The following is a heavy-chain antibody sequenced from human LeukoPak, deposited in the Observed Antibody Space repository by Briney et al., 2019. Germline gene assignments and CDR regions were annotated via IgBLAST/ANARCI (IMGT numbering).Heavy chain of an antibody. CDR2: ISTSSSTI. J-gene: IGHJ4*02. CDR1: GFTFSSYN. CDR3: ARSDWPC. V-gene: IGHV3-48*02. Sequence: GGSLRLSCAASGFTFSSYNMNWVRQAPGKGLEWVSYISTSSSTIYYADSVKGRFTISRDNVKNSLYLQMNSLRDEDTAMYYCARSDWPCWGQGTLVTVSS. D-gene: IGHD3-9*01.